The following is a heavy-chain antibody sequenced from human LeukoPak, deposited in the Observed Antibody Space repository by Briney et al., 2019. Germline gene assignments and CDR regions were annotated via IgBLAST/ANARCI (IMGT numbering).Heavy chain of an antibody. CDR3: ARGCSSTSCYVKAFDI. CDR1: GGPISSYY. D-gene: IGHD2-2*01. V-gene: IGHV4-59*01. CDR2: IYYSGST. Sequence: SETLSLTCTVSGGPISSYYWSWIRQPPGKGLEWIGYIYYSGSTNYNPSLKSRVTISVDTSKNQFSLKLSSVTAADTAVYYCARGCSSTSCYVKAFDIWGQGTMVTVSS. J-gene: IGHJ3*02.